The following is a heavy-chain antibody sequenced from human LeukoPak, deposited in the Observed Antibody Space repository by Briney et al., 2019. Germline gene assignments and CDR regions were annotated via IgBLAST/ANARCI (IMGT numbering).Heavy chain of an antibody. CDR2: IYSSGST. CDR3: ARGSNWNYGIFDY. V-gene: IGHV4-4*07. CDR1: GDSMRSFY. D-gene: IGHD1-7*01. J-gene: IGHJ4*02. Sequence: SETLSLTCSVSGDSMRSFYWSWIRQPAGKGLEWIGRIYSSGSTNYNPSLQSRVTMSLDMSKNYFSLKLTSLTVADTAVYYCARGSNWNYGIFDYWGQGTLVTVSS.